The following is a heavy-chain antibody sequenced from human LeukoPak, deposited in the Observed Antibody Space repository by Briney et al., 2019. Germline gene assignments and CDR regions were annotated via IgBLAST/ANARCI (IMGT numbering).Heavy chain of an antibody. J-gene: IGHJ6*02. CDR3: AKDFNLEQQLVWYYYGMDV. D-gene: IGHD6-13*01. CDR1: GFTFSSYG. CDR2: ISYDGSNK. V-gene: IGHV3-30*18. Sequence: GGSLKLSCAASGFTFSSYGMHWVRQAPGKGLEWVAVISYDGSNKYYADSVKGRFTISRDNSKNTLYLQMNSLRAEDTAVYYCAKDFNLEQQLVWYYYGMDVWGQGTTVTVSS.